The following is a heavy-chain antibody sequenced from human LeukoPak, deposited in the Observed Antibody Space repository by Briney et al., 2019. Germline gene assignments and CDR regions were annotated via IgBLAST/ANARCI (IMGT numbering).Heavy chain of an antibody. Sequence: GGSLRLSCAASGFSFSNAWMSWVRQAPGKGLEWVSAISAGADSTYYADSVQGRFTIPRDNSKNTLYLQMSGLRAEDTAVYFCARGAYGDYDSWGQGTLVTVSS. D-gene: IGHD4-17*01. CDR3: ARGAYGDYDS. CDR2: ISAGADST. J-gene: IGHJ5*01. CDR1: GFSFSNAW. V-gene: IGHV3-23*01.